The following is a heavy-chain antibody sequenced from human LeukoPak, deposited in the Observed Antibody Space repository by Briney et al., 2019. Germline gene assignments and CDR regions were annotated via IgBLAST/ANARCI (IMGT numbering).Heavy chain of an antibody. CDR2: INDDGSST. D-gene: IGHD6-6*01. CDR3: ASLFLCYGCSSSSDSFNI. Sequence: PGGSLRLSCAASGFTFSNDRMHWVRQAPGKGLVWVAHINDDGSSTNYADSVKGRFTISRDNAKNTLYVQMNNLRADDTAVYYCASLFLCYGCSSSSDSFNIWGQGTMVTVSS. J-gene: IGHJ3*02. V-gene: IGHV3-74*01. CDR1: GFTFSNDR.